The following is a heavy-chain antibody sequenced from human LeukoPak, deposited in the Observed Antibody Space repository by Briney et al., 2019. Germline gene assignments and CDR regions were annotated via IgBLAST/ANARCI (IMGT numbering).Heavy chain of an antibody. CDR3: ARDKVATTTALYYFGY. J-gene: IGHJ4*02. Sequence: HPGGSLRLSCAASGFTFSSYAMHWVRQAPGKGLEWVAVISYDGSNKYYADSVKGRFTISRGNSKNTLYLQMNSLRAEDTAVYYCARDKVATTTALYYFGYWGQGTLVTVSS. D-gene: IGHD5-12*01. CDR1: GFTFSSYA. CDR2: ISYDGSNK. V-gene: IGHV3-30-3*01.